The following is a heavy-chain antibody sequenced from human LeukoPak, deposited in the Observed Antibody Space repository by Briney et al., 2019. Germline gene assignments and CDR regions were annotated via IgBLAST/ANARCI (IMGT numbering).Heavy chain of an antibody. J-gene: IGHJ4*02. CDR3: ARHDVVPVIRRGFDF. CDR1: GGSVSGYY. CDR2: IFYTGTT. D-gene: IGHD2-21*02. V-gene: IGHV4-59*08. Sequence: KPTETLSLTCTVSGGSVSGYYWSWIRQSPGKGLEWIGYIFYTGTTLYSPSLRGRVTMSVDTSENQFSLKLGSVTAADTAMYYCARHDVVPVIRRGFDFWGQGTLVTVSS.